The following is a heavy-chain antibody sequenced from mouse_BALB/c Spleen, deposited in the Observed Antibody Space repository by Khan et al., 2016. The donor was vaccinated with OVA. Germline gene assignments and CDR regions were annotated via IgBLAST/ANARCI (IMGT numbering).Heavy chain of an antibody. CDR2: ILPGRDSN. V-gene: IGHV1-9*01. D-gene: IGHD4-1*01. Sequence: QVQLKQSGAELMKPGASVKISYKATGYTFSNYWIEWVKQRPGHGLEWIGEILPGRDSNNYNEKFKGKATLTADTSSNTAYMQLSSLTSEDSAVXDRARGAGTTYGLDYWGQGTSVTVS. CDR3: ARGAGTTYGLDY. CDR1: GYTFSNYW. J-gene: IGHJ4*01.